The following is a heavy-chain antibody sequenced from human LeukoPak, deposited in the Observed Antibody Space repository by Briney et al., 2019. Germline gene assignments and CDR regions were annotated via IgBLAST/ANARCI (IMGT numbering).Heavy chain of an antibody. V-gene: IGHV3-30*09. CDR1: AFTFSSNP. Sequence: PGGSLRLSCAASAFTFSSNPMHWVRQAPGKGREWVAVISYDGSNKYYAESVKGRFAISRDNSKNTLFLQMNSLRTEDTAVYYCARVSGGYYFDDWGQGTLVIVSS. D-gene: IGHD3-16*01. J-gene: IGHJ4*02. CDR2: ISYDGSNK. CDR3: ARVSGGYYFDD.